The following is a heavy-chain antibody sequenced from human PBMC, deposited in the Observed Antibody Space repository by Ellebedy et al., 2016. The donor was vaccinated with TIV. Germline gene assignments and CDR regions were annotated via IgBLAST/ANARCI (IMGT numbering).Heavy chain of an antibody. CDR2: ISSSSSTI. D-gene: IGHD3-10*01. Sequence: GESLKISXAASGFTFSSYSMNWVRQAPGKGLEWVSYISSSSSTIYYADSVKGRFTISRDNAKNSLYLQMNSLRAEDTAVYYCARDGGSGSYYTHAYYYYGMDVWGQGTTVTVSS. V-gene: IGHV3-48*01. CDR1: GFTFSSYS. CDR3: ARDGGSGSYYTHAYYYYGMDV. J-gene: IGHJ6*02.